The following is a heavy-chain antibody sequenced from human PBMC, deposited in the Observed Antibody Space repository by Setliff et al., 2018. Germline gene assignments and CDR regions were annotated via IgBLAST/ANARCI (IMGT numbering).Heavy chain of an antibody. CDR1: GFTSSSYT. CDR2: ISSSSRTK. CDR3: ARNGDVDTGFLGYYYYYYYMDV. J-gene: IGHJ6*03. Sequence: GGSLSLSCAASGFTSSSYTMNWVRQAPGKGLEWVSYISSSSRTKYYADSVKGRFTISRDNAKNSLYLQMNSLRAEDTAVYYCARNGDVDTGFLGYYYYYYYMDVWGKGTTVTVSS. V-gene: IGHV3-48*01. D-gene: IGHD5-18*01.